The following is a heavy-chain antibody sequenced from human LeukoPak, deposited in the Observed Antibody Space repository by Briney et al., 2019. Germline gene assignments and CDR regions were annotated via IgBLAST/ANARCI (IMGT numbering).Heavy chain of an antibody. CDR1: GYTFTAYY. CDR3: ARDRGMTTVSYYGMDV. CDR2: INPNSGGT. Sequence: ASVKVSCKASGYTFTAYYIHWVRQAPGQGLEWMGWINPNSGGTNYAQKFRGRVTITADKSTSTAYMELSSLRSEDTAVYYCARDRGMTTVSYYGMDVWGQGTTVTVSS. J-gene: IGHJ6*02. V-gene: IGHV1-2*02. D-gene: IGHD4-17*01.